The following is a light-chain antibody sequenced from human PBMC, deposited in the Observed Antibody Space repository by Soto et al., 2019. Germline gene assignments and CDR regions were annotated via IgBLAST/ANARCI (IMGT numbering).Light chain of an antibody. V-gene: IGKV1-12*01. Sequence: DIQMTQSPSSVSASVGDKVTITCRASQGISNWLAWYQQKPGKAPSLLIHAASSLQSGVPSRFSGSGYGTDFTLTISSLQPEDFATYFCQQANSLPVTFGPGTKVDIK. CDR3: QQANSLPVT. CDR2: AAS. J-gene: IGKJ3*01. CDR1: QGISNW.